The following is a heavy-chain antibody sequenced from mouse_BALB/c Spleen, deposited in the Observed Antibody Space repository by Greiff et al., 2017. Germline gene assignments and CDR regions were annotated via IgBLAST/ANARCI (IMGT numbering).Heavy chain of an antibody. V-gene: IGHV2-2*02. J-gene: IGHJ4*01. CDR3: ARNGGNYGGYAMDY. CDR2: IWSGGST. D-gene: IGHD2-1*01. CDR1: GFSLTSYG. Sequence: VQRVESGPGLVQPSQSLSITCTVSGFSLTSYGVHWVRQSPGKGLEWLGVIWSGGSTDYNAAFISRLSISKDNSKSQVFFKMNSLQANDTAIYYCARNGGNYGGYAMDYWGQGTSVTVSS.